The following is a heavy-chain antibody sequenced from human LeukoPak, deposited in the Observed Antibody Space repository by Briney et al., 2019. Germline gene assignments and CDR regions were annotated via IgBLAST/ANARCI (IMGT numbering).Heavy chain of an antibody. D-gene: IGHD3-10*01. CDR3: ATDLGSGYGTGGPGNY. CDR1: LGTFSSYA. V-gene: IGHV1-69*04. CDR2: IILILGIA. Sequence: AAVKDSCKPSLGTFSSYAISWVRQAPGQGGEWVGRIILILGIANYAQNFQGRVTITADKSTSTAYMELSSLRSEDTAVYYCATDLGSGYGTGGPGNYWVQGTLVTVSS. J-gene: IGHJ4*02.